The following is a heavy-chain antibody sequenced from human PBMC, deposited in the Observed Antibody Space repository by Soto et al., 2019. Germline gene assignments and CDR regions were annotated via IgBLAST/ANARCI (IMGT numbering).Heavy chain of an antibody. D-gene: IGHD3-3*01. CDR3: ARLRFLEDFSQNYYGLDV. CDR2: ISGSDGST. V-gene: IGHV3-23*01. J-gene: IGHJ6*02. Sequence: EVQMLESGGGLVQPGGSLRLSCAASGFTFSTYAVTWVRQAPGKGLEWVSGISGSDGSTYYADSVKGRFTISRDNSKNTLYLQMNSLRAGDTAVYYCARLRFLEDFSQNYYGLDVWGQGTTVTVSS. CDR1: GFTFSTYA.